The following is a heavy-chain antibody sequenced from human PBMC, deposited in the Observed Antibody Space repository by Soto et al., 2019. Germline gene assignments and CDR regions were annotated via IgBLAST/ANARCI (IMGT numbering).Heavy chain of an antibody. D-gene: IGHD6-6*01. J-gene: IGHJ4*02. CDR3: ARGSTIPPRREVDY. CDR1: GYTFTTYG. Sequence: QVQLVQSGAEVKKPGASVRVSCKASGYTFTTYGISWVRQAPGQGLEWMGWINTDNGDTNYAQDLQAIVTMTTDTSTSTAYMELSSLRSDATAVYYCARGSTIPPRREVDYWGQGTLVTVSS. V-gene: IGHV1-18*01. CDR2: INTDNGDT.